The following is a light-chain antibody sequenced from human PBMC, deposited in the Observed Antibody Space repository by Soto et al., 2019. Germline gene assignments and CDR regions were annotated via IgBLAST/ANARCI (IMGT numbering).Light chain of an antibody. V-gene: IGLV2-23*01. Sequence: QSVLTQPASVSGSPGQAIAISCTGTTSDVGGYNYVSWYQQHPGKVPKLLIHEGSKRPSGVSNRFSGSKFGNTASLTISGLQAEDEADYYCCAYATSYTYVFGTGTKVTVL. CDR2: EGS. CDR1: TSDVGGYNY. J-gene: IGLJ1*01. CDR3: CAYATSYTYV.